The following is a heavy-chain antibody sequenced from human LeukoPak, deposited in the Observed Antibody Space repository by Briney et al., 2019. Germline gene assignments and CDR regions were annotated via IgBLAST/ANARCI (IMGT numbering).Heavy chain of an antibody. D-gene: IGHD6-13*01. CDR1: GYTFTSYD. CDR2: MNPNSGNT. CDR3: ARGGVWEQQLVP. Sequence: ASVKVSCKASGYTFTSYDINWVRQATGQGLEWMGWMNPNSGNTGYAQKFQGRVTMTRNTSISTAYMELSSLRSGDTAVYYCARGGVWEQQLVPWGQGTLVTVSS. J-gene: IGHJ5*02. V-gene: IGHV1-8*01.